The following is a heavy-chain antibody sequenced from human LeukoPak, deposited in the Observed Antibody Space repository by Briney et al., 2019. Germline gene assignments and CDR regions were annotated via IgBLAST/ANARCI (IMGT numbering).Heavy chain of an antibody. CDR3: ARDAYSITMVRGVITRTNDAFDI. J-gene: IGHJ3*02. Sequence: GGSLRLSCAASGFTFSDYYVSWIRQAPGKGLEWVSYISSSGSTIYYADSVKGRFTISRDNAKNSLYLQMNSLRAEDTAVYYCARDAYSITMVRGVITRTNDAFDIWGQGTMVTVSS. CDR1: GFTFSDYY. D-gene: IGHD3-10*01. V-gene: IGHV3-11*01. CDR2: ISSSGSTI.